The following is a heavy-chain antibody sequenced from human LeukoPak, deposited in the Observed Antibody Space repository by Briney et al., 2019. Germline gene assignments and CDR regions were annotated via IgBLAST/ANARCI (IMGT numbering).Heavy chain of an antibody. CDR2: INPNSGRA. D-gene: IGHD3-22*01. CDR3: VRVYHDGSFESGNWFDP. CDR1: GYTFTNYN. Sequence: ASVKVSCKASGYTFTNYNIDWVRQATGQGLEWMGWINPNSGRAGCVQKFQGRVNITRYTSISTAYMELSSLRSEDTAVYYCVRVYHDGSFESGNWFDPWGQGTLVTVSS. V-gene: IGHV1-8*01. J-gene: IGHJ5*02.